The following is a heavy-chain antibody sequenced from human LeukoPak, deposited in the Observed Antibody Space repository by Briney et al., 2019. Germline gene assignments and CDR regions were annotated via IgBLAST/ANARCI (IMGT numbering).Heavy chain of an antibody. CDR3: ARDYGDLPARVPYFDY. CDR1: GXTFSSYS. J-gene: IGHJ4*02. D-gene: IGHD4-17*01. V-gene: IGHV3-48*02. Sequence: PGGSLRLSCAASGXTFSSYSMNWVRQAPGKGQEWVSYISSSSSMIYYADSVKGRFTISRDNAKNSLYLQMKSLRDEDTAIYYCARDYGDLPARVPYFDYWGQGTLVTVSS. CDR2: ISSSSSMI.